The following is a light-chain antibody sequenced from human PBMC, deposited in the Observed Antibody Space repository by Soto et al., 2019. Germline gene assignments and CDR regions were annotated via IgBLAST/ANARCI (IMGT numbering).Light chain of an antibody. V-gene: IGKV3-20*01. J-gene: IGKJ4*01. CDR3: QQYSTSPT. Sequence: EIVLTQSPGTLSLSPGERATLSCRASQTVGSNYLAWYQQKPGQAPRLLIYGASSRATGIPDRFSGSGSGTDFTLTISRLESEDFAVYYCQQYSTSPTFGGGTKVEIK. CDR2: GAS. CDR1: QTVGSNY.